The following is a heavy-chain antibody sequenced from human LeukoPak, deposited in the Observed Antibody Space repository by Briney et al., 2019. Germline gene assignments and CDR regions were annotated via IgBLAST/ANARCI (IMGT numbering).Heavy chain of an antibody. J-gene: IGHJ4*02. CDR2: INHSGST. CDR1: GGSFSGYY. Sequence: SETLSLTCAVYGGSFSGYYWSWIRQPPGKGLEWIGEINHSGSTNYNPSLKSRVTISVDTSKNQFSLKLSSVTAADTAVYYCARVPGYNSILDKWGQGTPVTVSS. CDR3: ARVPGYNSILDK. V-gene: IGHV4-34*01. D-gene: IGHD5-24*01.